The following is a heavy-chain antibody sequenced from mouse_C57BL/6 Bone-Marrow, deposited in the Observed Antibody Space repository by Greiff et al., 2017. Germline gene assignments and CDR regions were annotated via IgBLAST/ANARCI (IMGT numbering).Heavy chain of an antibody. CDR1: GFTFSSYG. V-gene: IGHV5-6*01. D-gene: IGHD4-1*01. CDR2: ISSGGSYT. J-gene: IGHJ2*01. CDR3: ARLGSFDY. Sequence: EVKLVESGGDLVKPGGPLKLSCAASGFTFSSYGMSWVRQTPDKRLEWVATISSGGSYTYYPDSVKGRFTISRDNAKNTLYLQMSSLKSEDTAMYYCARLGSFDYWGQGTTLTVSS.